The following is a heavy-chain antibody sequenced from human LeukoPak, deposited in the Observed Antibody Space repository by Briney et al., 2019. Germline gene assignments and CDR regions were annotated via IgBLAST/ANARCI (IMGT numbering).Heavy chain of an antibody. V-gene: IGHV3-30*02. CDR2: IRYDGSNK. CDR1: GFTFSSYG. Sequence: GGSLRLSCAASGFTFSSYGMHWVRQAPGKGLEWVAFIRYDGSNKYYADSVKGRFTISRDNSKNTLYLQMNSLRAEDTAVYYCAKWAYSSGWYVHWFDPWGQGTLVTVSS. J-gene: IGHJ5*02. CDR3: AKWAYSSGWYVHWFDP. D-gene: IGHD6-13*01.